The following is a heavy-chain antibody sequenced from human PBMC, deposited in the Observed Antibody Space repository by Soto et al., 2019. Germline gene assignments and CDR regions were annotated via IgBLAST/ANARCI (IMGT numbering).Heavy chain of an antibody. V-gene: IGHV5-51*07. CDR2: IYPGYSDT. Sequence: GYSLKISYAGSGYLFRHYWIGWVHHVPGTGLELVGIIYPGYSDTIYNPSFQGHVXXSXXXSISTAYLQWSSLKASDTAIYYCARHDTTDYESGAHFYGDYWGQGTQVTVSSGKGINFGDPVQLPAAIDPWGQGTLVTVSA. D-gene: IGHD2-2*01. J-gene: IGHJ5*02. CDR1: GYLFRHYW. CDR3: ARHDTTDYESGAHFYGDYWGQGTQVTVSSGKGINFGDPVQLPAAIDP.